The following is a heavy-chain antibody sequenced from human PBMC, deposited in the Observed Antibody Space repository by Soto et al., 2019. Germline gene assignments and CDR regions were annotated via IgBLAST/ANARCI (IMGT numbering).Heavy chain of an antibody. J-gene: IGHJ3*02. CDR3: ARERYSSGWLDAFDI. V-gene: IGHV3-53*04. Sequence: EVQLVESGGGLVQPGGSLRLSCAASGFTVSSNYMSWVRQAPGKGLEWVSVIFTGGSTYYADSVKGRFTISRHSSKNTVYLQMNSLRAEDTALYYCARERYSSGWLDAFDIWGQGTMVTVSS. D-gene: IGHD6-19*01. CDR2: IFTGGST. CDR1: GFTVSSNY.